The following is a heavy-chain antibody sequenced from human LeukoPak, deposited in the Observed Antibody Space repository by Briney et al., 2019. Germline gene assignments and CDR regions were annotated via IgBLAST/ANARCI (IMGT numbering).Heavy chain of an antibody. CDR3: TRDLGQWLLQGIFFDY. D-gene: IGHD5-12*01. V-gene: IGHV1-18*01. Sequence: ASVKVSCKASGYTFTCYGISWVRQAPGQGLEWMGWISAYNGNTNYAQKLQGRVTMTTDTSTSTAYMELRSLRSDDTAVYYCTRDLGQWLLQGIFFDYWGQGTLVTVSS. CDR2: ISAYNGNT. CDR1: GYTFTCYG. J-gene: IGHJ4*02.